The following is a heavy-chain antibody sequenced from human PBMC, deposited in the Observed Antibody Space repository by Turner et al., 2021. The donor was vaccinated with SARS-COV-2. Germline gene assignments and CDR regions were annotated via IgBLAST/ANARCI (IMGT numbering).Heavy chain of an antibody. J-gene: IGHJ6*02. D-gene: IGHD6-13*01. CDR1: GFTISSYS. V-gene: IGHV3-21*01. Sequence: EVQLVESGGGLVKPVWSLRLSCAASGFTISSYSINLVLQASGKGLEWVSAISSSSSYIYDADSVKCRFTISRDNAKNSLYLQMNSLRAEDTAVYYCASIAAADPKYYHYYGMDVWGQGTTVTVSS. CDR3: ASIAAADPKYYHYYGMDV. CDR2: ISSSSSYI.